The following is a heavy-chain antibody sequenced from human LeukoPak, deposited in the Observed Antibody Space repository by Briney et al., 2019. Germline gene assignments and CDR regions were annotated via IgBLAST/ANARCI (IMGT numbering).Heavy chain of an antibody. CDR2: IHHSGST. J-gene: IGHJ4*02. CDR1: GDSISSNYW. D-gene: IGHD3-22*01. CDR3: ARGIPGYFGTSGYYYEY. V-gene: IGHV4-4*02. Sequence: SETLSLTCAVSGDSISSNYWWTWVRLPPGKGLEWIGEIHHSGSTNYSPSLKSRVTISVDNSRNQFSLGLSSVSAADTAVYYCARGIPGYFGTSGYYYEYWGQGTLVTVSS.